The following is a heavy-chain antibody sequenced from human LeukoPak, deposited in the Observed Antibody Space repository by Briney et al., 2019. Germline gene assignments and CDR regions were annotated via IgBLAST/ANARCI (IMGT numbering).Heavy chain of an antibody. J-gene: IGHJ5*02. CDR1: GLTVSGNF. Sequence: GGSLRLSCAASGLTVSGNFMSWVRQAPGKGLEWVSGISGSGDGANTYYADSVKGRFTISRDIFKNTLYLQMNSLRAEDTAVYYCTKDFEGTFDPWGQGTLVTVSS. CDR2: ISGSGDGANT. CDR3: TKDFEGTFDP. V-gene: IGHV3-23*01.